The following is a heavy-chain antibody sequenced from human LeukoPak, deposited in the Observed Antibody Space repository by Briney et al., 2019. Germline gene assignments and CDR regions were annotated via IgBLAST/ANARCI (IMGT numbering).Heavy chain of an antibody. V-gene: IGHV3-48*02. Sequence: GGSLRLSCAASGFTFSSYSMNWVRQAPGKGLEWVSYISSSSSTIYYADSVKGRFTISRDNAKNSLYLQMNSLRDEDTAVYYCARDSSGSYRKNWFDPWGQGTLVTVSS. CDR1: GFTFSSYS. CDR2: ISSSSSTI. D-gene: IGHD3-10*01. CDR3: ARDSSGSYRKNWFDP. J-gene: IGHJ5*02.